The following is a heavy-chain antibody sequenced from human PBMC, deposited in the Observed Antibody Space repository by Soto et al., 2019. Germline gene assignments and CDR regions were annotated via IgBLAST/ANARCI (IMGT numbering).Heavy chain of an antibody. CDR3: ARDRVMRGNSYYYGMDV. Sequence: QVLLVQSGAEVKKPGSSMKVSCKTSGGTFSSFAISWVRLVPGQGLEWMGVIIPRFATPTYAQTFQGRVSITADESTSMAYMELSSLRSEDTAVYYCARDRVMRGNSYYYGMDVWGQGTTVTVSS. V-gene: IGHV1-69*12. J-gene: IGHJ6*02. CDR1: GGTFSSFA. CDR2: IIPRFATP. D-gene: IGHD4-4*01.